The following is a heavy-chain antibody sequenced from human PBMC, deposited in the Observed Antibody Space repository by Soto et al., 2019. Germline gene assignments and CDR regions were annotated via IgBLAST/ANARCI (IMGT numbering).Heavy chain of an antibody. Sequence: ASVKVSCKSSGFTFTGHYIHWVRQAPGQGLEWMGWINPNSGGTSYAQKFQGRVTMTRDTSITTAYMELSRLSSDDTAVYYCAKSGSFFRTSLGYFDHWGQGTVVTVSS. CDR3: AKSGSFFRTSLGYFDH. J-gene: IGHJ4*02. D-gene: IGHD1-26*01. CDR2: INPNSGGT. CDR1: GFTFTGHY. V-gene: IGHV1-2*02.